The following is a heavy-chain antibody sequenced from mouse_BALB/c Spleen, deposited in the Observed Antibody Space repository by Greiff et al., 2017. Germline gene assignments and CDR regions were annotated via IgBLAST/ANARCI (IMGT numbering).Heavy chain of an antibody. D-gene: IGHD1-1*01. J-gene: IGHJ2*01. CDR1: GYSITSGYY. V-gene: IGHV3-6*02. CDR3: AITTVVANWDY. CDR2: ISYDGSN. Sequence: EVQLQQSGPGLVKPSQSLSLTCSVTGYSITSGYYWNWIRQFPGNKLEWMGYISYDGSNNYNPSLKNRISITRDTSKHQFFLKLNSVTTEDTATYYCAITTVVANWDYWGQGTTLTVSS.